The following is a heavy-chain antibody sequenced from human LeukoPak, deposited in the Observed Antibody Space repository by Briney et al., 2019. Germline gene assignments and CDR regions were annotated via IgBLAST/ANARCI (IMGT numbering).Heavy chain of an antibody. D-gene: IGHD3-9*01. V-gene: IGHV1-69*01. J-gene: IGHJ4*02. CDR1: GGTFSSYA. Sequence: SVKVSCKASGGTFSSYAISWVRQAPGQGLEWMGGIIPIFGTANYAQKFQGRVTITADESTSTAHMELSSLRSEDTAVYYCATGYDILTGFGYWGQGTLVTVSS. CDR2: IIPIFGTA. CDR3: ATGYDILTGFGY.